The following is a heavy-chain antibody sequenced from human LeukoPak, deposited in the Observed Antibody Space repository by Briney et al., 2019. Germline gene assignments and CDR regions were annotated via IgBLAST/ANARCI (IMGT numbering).Heavy chain of an antibody. CDR3: ASLRSDTVAFDI. D-gene: IGHD4-17*01. CDR1: GGSFSGYY. V-gene: IGHV4-34*01. J-gene: IGHJ3*02. Sequence: SETLSLTCAVYGGSFSGYYWSWIRQPPGKGLEWIGEINHSGSTNYNPSLKSRVTISVDTSKNQFSLKLSSVTAADTAVYYCASLRSDTVAFDIWGQGTMVTVPS. CDR2: INHSGST.